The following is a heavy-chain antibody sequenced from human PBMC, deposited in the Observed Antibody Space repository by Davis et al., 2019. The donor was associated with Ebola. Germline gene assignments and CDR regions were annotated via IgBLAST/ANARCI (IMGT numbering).Heavy chain of an antibody. V-gene: IGHV4-59*08. CDR3: ARRGTSSWYAGWFDP. CDR2: IYYSGST. Sequence: SETLSLTCTVSGGPISSYYWSWTRQPPGKGLEWTGYIYYSGSTNYNPSLKSRVTISVDTSKNQFSLKLSSVTAADTAMYYCARRGTSSWYAGWFDPWGQGTLVTVSS. D-gene: IGHD6-13*01. CDR1: GGPISSYY. J-gene: IGHJ5*02.